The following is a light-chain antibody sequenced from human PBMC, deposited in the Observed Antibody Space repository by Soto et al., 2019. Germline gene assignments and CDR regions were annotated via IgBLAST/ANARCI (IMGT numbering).Light chain of an antibody. CDR2: GTS. J-gene: IGKJ1*01. Sequence: EIVMTQSPATLSVSPGERASLSCRASESVGSNLAWYQQKPGQAPRLLIYGTSTRATGIPARFSGSGSGAEFTLTISSLQSADYAIYYCQQYNNWPPWTFGQGTKVDIK. CDR3: QQYNNWPPWT. CDR1: ESVGSN. V-gene: IGKV3-15*01.